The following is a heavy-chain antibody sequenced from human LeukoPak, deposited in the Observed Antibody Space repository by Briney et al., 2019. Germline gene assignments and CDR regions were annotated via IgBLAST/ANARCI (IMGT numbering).Heavy chain of an antibody. J-gene: IGHJ4*02. D-gene: IGHD6-6*01. Sequence: SETLSLTCAVYGGSFSGYYWSWIRQPPGKGLEWIGEINHSGSTNYNPSLKSRVTISVDTSKSQFSLKLTSVTAADTAVYFCARSSSSPRFDYWGQGTLVTVSS. CDR1: GGSFSGYY. CDR3: ARSSSSPRFDY. CDR2: INHSGST. V-gene: IGHV4-34*01.